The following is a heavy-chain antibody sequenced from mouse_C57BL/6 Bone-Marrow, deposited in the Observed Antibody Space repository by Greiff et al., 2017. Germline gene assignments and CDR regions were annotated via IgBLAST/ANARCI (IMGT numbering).Heavy chain of an antibody. CDR2: IDPSDSYT. J-gene: IGHJ4*01. Sequence: QVQLQQPGAELVMPGASVKLSCKASGYTFTSYWMHWVKQRPGQGLEWIGEIDPSDSYTNYNQKFKGKSTLTVDKSSSTAYMQLSSLTSEDSAVYYCAREAMDYLGQGTSVTVSS. CDR1: GYTFTSYW. CDR3: AREAMDY. V-gene: IGHV1-69*01.